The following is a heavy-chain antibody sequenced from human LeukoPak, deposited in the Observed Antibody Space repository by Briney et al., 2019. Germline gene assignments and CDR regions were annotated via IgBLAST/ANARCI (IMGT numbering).Heavy chain of an antibody. V-gene: IGHV4-59*01. CDR1: GGSITNYY. CDR3: ARASVTHYYYYYMDV. Sequence: PSETLSLTCTVSGGSITNYYWTWIRQPPGKGLEWIGYIHYSGSTNYNPSLKGRVTISVGTSKNQFSLKLSSVTAADTAVYYCARASVTHYYYYYMDVWGKGTTVTVSS. D-gene: IGHD4-11*01. J-gene: IGHJ6*03. CDR2: IHYSGST.